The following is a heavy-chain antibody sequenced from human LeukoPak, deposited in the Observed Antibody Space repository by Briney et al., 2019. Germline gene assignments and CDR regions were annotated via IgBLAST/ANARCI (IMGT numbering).Heavy chain of an antibody. Sequence: GGSLRLSCAASRFTFDSYAMTWGRQAPGRGLEWVSGISGSGGYTFYADSVKGRFTISRDNLKNTVYLQMISLRAEDTALYYCAKWTGANCYSGGLDVWGQGTTVTVSS. D-gene: IGHD2-15*01. CDR1: RFTFDSYA. CDR2: ISGSGGYT. J-gene: IGHJ6*02. CDR3: AKWTGANCYSGGLDV. V-gene: IGHV3-23*01.